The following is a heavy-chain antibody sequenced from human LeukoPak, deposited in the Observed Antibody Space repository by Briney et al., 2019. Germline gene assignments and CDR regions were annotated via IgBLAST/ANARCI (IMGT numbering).Heavy chain of an antibody. CDR1: GFTFSSYW. J-gene: IGHJ4*02. CDR2: IKQDGSEK. D-gene: IGHD5-18*01. V-gene: IGHV3-7*01. Sequence: GGSLRLSCAAAGFTFSSYWMSWVRQAPGKGLEWVANIKQDGSEKYYVDSVKGRFTISRDDAKNSLYLQMNSLRAEDTAVYYCARDSWRYSYAHVGFDYWGQGTLVTVSS. CDR3: ARDSWRYSYAHVGFDY.